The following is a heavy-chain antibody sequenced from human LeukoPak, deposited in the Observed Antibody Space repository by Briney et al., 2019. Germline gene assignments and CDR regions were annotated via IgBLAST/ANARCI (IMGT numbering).Heavy chain of an antibody. Sequence: PGGSLRLSCAASGFTVSDNNMIWVRQAPGKGLEWVSTLHRDGSVRYADSVNGRFTISRDDSKNTLSLQMSSLRDEDTAVYYCVRVHGGGCWGQGTLVTVSS. CDR3: VRVHGGGC. J-gene: IGHJ4*02. CDR2: LHRDGSV. CDR1: GFTVSDNN. D-gene: IGHD3-16*01. V-gene: IGHV3-53*01.